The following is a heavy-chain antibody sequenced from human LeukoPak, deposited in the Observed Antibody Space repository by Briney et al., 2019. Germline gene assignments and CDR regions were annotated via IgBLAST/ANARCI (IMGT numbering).Heavy chain of an antibody. CDR1: GGSFSGYY. V-gene: IGHV4-34*01. Sequence: SETLSLTCAAYGGSFSGYYWRWIRQPPGKGLEWIGEINHGGSTNYNSSLKSRVTISVDTSKNQFSLKLCSVTAADTAVYYCARGNYDYVWGSYRQYYFDYWGQGTLVTVSS. J-gene: IGHJ4*02. D-gene: IGHD3-16*02. CDR3: ARGNYDYVWGSYRQYYFDY. CDR2: INHGGST.